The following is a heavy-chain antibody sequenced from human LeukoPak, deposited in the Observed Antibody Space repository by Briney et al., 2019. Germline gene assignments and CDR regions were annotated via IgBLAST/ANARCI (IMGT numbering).Heavy chain of an antibody. CDR2: ISAYNGNT. V-gene: IGHV1-18*01. CDR3: ARDPRRLSKDCSGGSCYSNY. CDR1: GYTFTSYG. Sequence: GASVKVSCKASGYTFTSYGISWVRQAPGQGLEWMGWISAYNGNTNYAQKLQGRGTMTTDTSTSTAYMELRSLRSYDTAVYYCARDPRRLSKDCSGGSCYSNYWGQGTLVTVSS. J-gene: IGHJ4*02. D-gene: IGHD2-15*01.